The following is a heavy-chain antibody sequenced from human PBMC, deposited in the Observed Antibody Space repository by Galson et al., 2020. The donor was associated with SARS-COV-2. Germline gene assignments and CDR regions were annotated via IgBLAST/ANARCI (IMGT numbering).Heavy chain of an antibody. J-gene: IGHJ4*02. CDR1: GYSFTSYW. CDR3: ATLPYSSSWGVGFDY. D-gene: IGHD6-13*01. Sequence: GESLKISCKGSGYSFTSYWIGWVRQMPGKGLEWMGIIYPGDSDTRYSPSFQGQVTISADKSISTAYLQWSSLKASDTAMYYCATLPYSSSWGVGFDYWGQGTLVTVSS. CDR2: IYPGDSDT. V-gene: IGHV5-51*01.